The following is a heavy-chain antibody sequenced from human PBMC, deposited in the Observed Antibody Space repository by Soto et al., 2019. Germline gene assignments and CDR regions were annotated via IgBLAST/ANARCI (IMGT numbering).Heavy chain of an antibody. V-gene: IGHV3-13*01. CDR1: GFTFSNYD. D-gene: IGHD2-15*01. J-gene: IGHJ4*02. Sequence: GGSLRLSCAASGFTFSNYDMHWVRQETEKGLEWVSTIGTDGDTYYPGSVKGRFTISRENAKNSLYLQMNSLRAEDMAVYYCARGRLISLYHFDFWGRGTLVTVSS. CDR3: ARGRLISLYHFDF. CDR2: IGTDGDT.